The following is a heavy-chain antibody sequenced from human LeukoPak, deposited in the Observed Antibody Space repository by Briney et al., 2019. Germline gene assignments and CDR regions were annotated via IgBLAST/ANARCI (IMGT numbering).Heavy chain of an antibody. D-gene: IGHD5-18*01. Sequence: GASVKLSCKASGYTFTSYYIHWVRQAPGQGLEWMGIINPSGGSTTYAQKFQGRVTITRDTSTSTVYMELSSLRSEDTAVYYCARAGLGYSYLRAFDYWGQGTLVTVSS. CDR2: INPSGGST. CDR1: GYTFTSYY. J-gene: IGHJ4*02. V-gene: IGHV1-46*01. CDR3: ARAGLGYSYLRAFDY.